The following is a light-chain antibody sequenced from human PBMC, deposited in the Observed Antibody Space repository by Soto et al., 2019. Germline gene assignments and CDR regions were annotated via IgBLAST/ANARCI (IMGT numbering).Light chain of an antibody. J-gene: IGKJ4*01. CDR2: GAS. CDR3: QQYNNWPPGLT. V-gene: IGKV3-15*01. CDR1: QSVSSK. Sequence: EIVMTQSPATLSVSPGERATLSCRASQSVSSKLAWYQQKPGQAPRLLIYGASTRATGIPARFSGSGSGTEFTLTISSLQSEDSAVYYCQQYNNWPPGLTFGGGTKVEIK.